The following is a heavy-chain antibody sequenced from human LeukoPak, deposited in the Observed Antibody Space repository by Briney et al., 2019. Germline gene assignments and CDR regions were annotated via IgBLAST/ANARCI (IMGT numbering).Heavy chain of an antibody. J-gene: IGHJ4*02. Sequence: GASVKVSCKASGYTFTSYGISWVRQAPGQGLEWMGWISAYNGNTNYAQKLQGRVTMTTDTSTSTAYMELRSLRSEDTAVYYCATPGLFPREWLLQLDYWGQGTLVTVSS. V-gene: IGHV1-18*01. D-gene: IGHD3-3*01. CDR1: GYTFTSYG. CDR2: ISAYNGNT. CDR3: ATPGLFPREWLLQLDY.